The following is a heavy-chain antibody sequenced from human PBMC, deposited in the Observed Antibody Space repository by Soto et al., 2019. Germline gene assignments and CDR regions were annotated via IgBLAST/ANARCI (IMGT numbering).Heavy chain of an antibody. D-gene: IGHD3-16*01. CDR2: ISSSGGVT. CDR3: ARALNWGSRNGMDV. Sequence: GGSLRLSCAASGFTFRSYDMNWVRQAPGKGLEWVSYISSSGGVTYYADSVKGRFSISRDNAKNSLSLQMNSLRAEDTAVYYCARALNWGSRNGMDVWGHGTTVTVSS. CDR1: GFTFRSYD. V-gene: IGHV3-21*01. J-gene: IGHJ6*02.